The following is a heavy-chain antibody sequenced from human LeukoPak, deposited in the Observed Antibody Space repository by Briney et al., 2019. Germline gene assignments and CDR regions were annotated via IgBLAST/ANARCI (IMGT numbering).Heavy chain of an antibody. CDR3: ARAPYYYDNSGYFRFDY. CDR1: GGSVSSRTYY. J-gene: IGHJ4*02. D-gene: IGHD3-22*01. CDR2: IYSSGST. V-gene: IGHV4-61*01. Sequence: SETLSLTCTVSGGSVSSRTYYWSWIRQPPGKGLEWIGYIYSSGSTNYNPSLKSRVTISVDTSKNQFSLKLTSVTAADTAVYYCARAPYYYDNSGYFRFDYWGQGTLVAVSS.